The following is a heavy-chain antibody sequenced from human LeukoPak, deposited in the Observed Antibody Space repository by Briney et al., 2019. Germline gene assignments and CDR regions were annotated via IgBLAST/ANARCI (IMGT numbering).Heavy chain of an antibody. CDR3: ARDQGWFDP. CDR2: IYTSGST. J-gene: IGHJ5*02. Sequence: SETPSLTCTVSGGSISSGSYYWSWIRQPAGKGLEWIGRIYTSGSTNYNPSLKSRVTISVDTSKNQFSLKLSSVTAADTAVYYCARDQGWFDPWGQGTLVTVSS. V-gene: IGHV4-61*02. CDR1: GGSISSGSYY.